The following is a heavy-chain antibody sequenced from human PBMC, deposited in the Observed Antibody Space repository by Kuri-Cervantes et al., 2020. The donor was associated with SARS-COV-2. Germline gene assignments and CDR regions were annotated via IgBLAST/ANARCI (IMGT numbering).Heavy chain of an antibody. D-gene: IGHD6-19*01. CDR3: ARGRDKRYSSGSYYYYGMDV. Sequence: ESLKISCAVYGGSFSGYYWSWIRQPPGKGLEWIGEINHSGSTNYNPSLKSRVTISVDTSKNQFSLKLSSVTAADTAVYYCARGRDKRYSSGSYYYYGMDVWGQGTTVNVS. CDR1: GGSFSGYY. J-gene: IGHJ6*02. V-gene: IGHV4-34*01. CDR2: INHSGST.